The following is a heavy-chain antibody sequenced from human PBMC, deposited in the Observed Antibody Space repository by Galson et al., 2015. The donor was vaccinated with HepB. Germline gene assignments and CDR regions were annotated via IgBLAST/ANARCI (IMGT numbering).Heavy chain of an antibody. D-gene: IGHD3-22*01. V-gene: IGHV1-18*01. CDR3: ARPITMIVVVGAFDI. J-gene: IGHJ3*02. CDR2: ISAHNGNT. CDR1: GYTFTSYG. Sequence: SVKVSCKASGYTFTSYGISWVRQAPGQGLEWMGWISAHNGNTNYAQKLQGRVTMTTDTSTSTAYMELRSLRSDDTAVYYCARPITMIVVVGAFDIWGQGTMVTVSS.